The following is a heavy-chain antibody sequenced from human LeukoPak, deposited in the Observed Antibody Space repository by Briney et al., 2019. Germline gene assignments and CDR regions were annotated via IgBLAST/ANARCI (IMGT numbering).Heavy chain of an antibody. D-gene: IGHD4-17*01. CDR3: AREKGGRGYQTTVHFDF. Sequence: ASVKVSCKASGYTFTGYYMHWVRQAPGQGLEWMGWINPNSGGTNYAQKFQGRVTMTRDTSISTAYMELSRLRSDDTALYFCAREKGGRGYQTTVHFDFWGRGTLVTVSS. J-gene: IGHJ4*02. CDR2: INPNSGGT. CDR1: GYTFTGYY. V-gene: IGHV1-2*02.